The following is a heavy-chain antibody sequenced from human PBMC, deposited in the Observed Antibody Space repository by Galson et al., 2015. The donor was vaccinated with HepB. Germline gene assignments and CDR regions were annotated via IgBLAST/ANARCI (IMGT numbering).Heavy chain of an antibody. Sequence: ETLSLTCTVSGGSISSYYWSWIRQPPGKGLEWIGYIYYSGSTNYNPSLKSRVTISVDTSKNQFSLKLSSVTAADTAFYYCARDTPPPYSSSWFGAFDIWGQGTMVTVSS. CDR3: ARDTPPPYSSSWFGAFDI. CDR1: GGSISSYY. D-gene: IGHD6-13*01. J-gene: IGHJ3*02. CDR2: IYYSGST. V-gene: IGHV4-59*01.